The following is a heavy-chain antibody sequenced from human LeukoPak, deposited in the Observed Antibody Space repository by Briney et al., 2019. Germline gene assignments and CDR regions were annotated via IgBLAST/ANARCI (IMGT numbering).Heavy chain of an antibody. CDR2: INHSGST. J-gene: IGHJ3*02. CDR1: GGPFSGYY. Sequence: TSETLSLTCAVYGGPFSGYYWSWIRQPPGKGLEWIGEINHSGSTNYNPSLKSRVTISVDTSKNQFSLKLSSVTAADTAVYYCARGPKYAYCSSTSCYSAFDIWGRGTMVTVSS. D-gene: IGHD2-2*02. V-gene: IGHV4-34*01. CDR3: ARGPKYAYCSSTSCYSAFDI.